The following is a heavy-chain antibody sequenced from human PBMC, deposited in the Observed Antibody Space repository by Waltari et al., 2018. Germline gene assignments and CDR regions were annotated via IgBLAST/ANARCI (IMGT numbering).Heavy chain of an antibody. Sequence: VQLVQSGAEVKKLGESLRFSCQASGYSFTSYWIAWVRQMPGKGLEWMGIIFPGGSDPRYNPSFQGKVTISADKSTSTAYLQWSSLKASDTAMYYCARYYSDNDILEYWGQGTLVTVSS. V-gene: IGHV5-51*01. CDR2: IFPGGSDP. D-gene: IGHD4-17*01. CDR3: ARYYSDNDILEY. CDR1: GYSFTSYW. J-gene: IGHJ4*02.